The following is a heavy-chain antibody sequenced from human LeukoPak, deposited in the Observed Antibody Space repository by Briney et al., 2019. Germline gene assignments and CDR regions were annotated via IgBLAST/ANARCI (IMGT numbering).Heavy chain of an antibody. D-gene: IGHD1-26*01. CDR2: ISSSSSTI. V-gene: IGHV3-48*04. CDR1: GFTFDDYA. CDR3: AREVGAINH. Sequence: GGSLRLSCAASGFTFDDYAMHWVRQAPGKGLEWVSYISSSSSTIYYADSVKGRFTISRDNAKNSLYLQMNSLRVEDTAVYYCAREVGAINHWGQGTLVTVSS. J-gene: IGHJ4*02.